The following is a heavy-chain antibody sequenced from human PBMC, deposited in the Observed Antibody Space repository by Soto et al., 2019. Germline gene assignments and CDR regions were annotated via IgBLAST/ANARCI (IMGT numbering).Heavy chain of an antibody. CDR3: ARAAMGGSSWPFDY. Sequence: PSETLSLTCAVSGGSISSSSWWSWVRQPPGKGLEWIGEIYHSGSTNYNPSLKSRVTISVDKSKNQFSLKLSSVTAADTAVYYCARAAMGGSSWPFDYWGQGTLVTVSS. CDR1: GGSISSSSW. J-gene: IGHJ4*02. V-gene: IGHV4-4*02. D-gene: IGHD6-13*01. CDR2: IYHSGST.